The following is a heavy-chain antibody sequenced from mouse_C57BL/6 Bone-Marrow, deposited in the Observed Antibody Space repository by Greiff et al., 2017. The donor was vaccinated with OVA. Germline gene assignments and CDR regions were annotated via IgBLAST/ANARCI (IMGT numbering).Heavy chain of an antibody. Sequence: EVKVVESGGGLVQPGGSMKLSCVASGFTFSNYWMNWVRQSPEKGLEWVAQIRLKSDNYATNYAESVKGRFTISRDDSKSSVYLQMNNLRAEDTGIYYCALTLFDYWGQGTTLTVSS. CDR1: GFTFSNYW. D-gene: IGHD4-1*01. CDR2: IRLKSDNYAT. CDR3: ALTLFDY. V-gene: IGHV6-3*01. J-gene: IGHJ2*01.